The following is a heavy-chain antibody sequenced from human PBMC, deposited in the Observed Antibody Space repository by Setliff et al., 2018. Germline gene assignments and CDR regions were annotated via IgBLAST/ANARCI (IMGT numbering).Heavy chain of an antibody. CDR2: INHSGST. CDR3: VREGVDTRSSTDYRYYMDV. V-gene: IGHV4-34*01. Sequence: SETLSLTCAVYGGSFSGYSWSWIRQPPGKGLEWIGKINHSGSTNYNPSLKSRVTIITDESTTTAYMELSSLGSEDTAVYYCVREGVDTRSSTDYRYYMDVWGKGTTVTVS. J-gene: IGHJ6*03. CDR1: GGSFSGYS. D-gene: IGHD5-18*01.